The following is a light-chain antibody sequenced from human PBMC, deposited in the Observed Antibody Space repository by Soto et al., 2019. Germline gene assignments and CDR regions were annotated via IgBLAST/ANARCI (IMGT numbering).Light chain of an antibody. V-gene: IGKV3-15*01. CDR2: GAS. CDR3: QQYNNWPPWT. Sequence: EIVMTQSPDTLSVSPGERATLSCRASQNVGRNVAWYQQRPGQAPRLLIHGASTRATGIPARFSGSGSGTEFTLTISSLQSEDFAVYYCQQYNNWPPWTFGQGTKVEIK. CDR1: QNVGRN. J-gene: IGKJ1*01.